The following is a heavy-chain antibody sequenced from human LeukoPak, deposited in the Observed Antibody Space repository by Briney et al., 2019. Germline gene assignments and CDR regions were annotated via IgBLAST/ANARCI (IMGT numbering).Heavy chain of an antibody. CDR1: GYTFTGYY. V-gene: IGHV1-2*02. Sequence: ASVKVSCKASGYTFTGYYMHWVRQAPGQGLEWMGWINPNSGGTNYAQKFQGRVTMTRDTSISTAYMELSRLRSDDTAVYYCAMTLGYCSGGSCRGRFDYWGQGTPVTVSS. CDR2: INPNSGGT. D-gene: IGHD2-15*01. CDR3: AMTLGYCSGGSCRGRFDY. J-gene: IGHJ4*02.